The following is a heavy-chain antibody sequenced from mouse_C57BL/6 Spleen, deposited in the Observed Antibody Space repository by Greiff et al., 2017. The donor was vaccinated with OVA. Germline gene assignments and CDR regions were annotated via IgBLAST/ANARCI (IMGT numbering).Heavy chain of an antibody. CDR2: INPYNGGT. J-gene: IGHJ4*01. V-gene: IGHV1-19*01. Sequence: EVQLQQSGPVLVKPGASVKMSCKASGYTFTDYYMNWVKQSHGKSLEWIGVINPYNGGTSYNQKFKGKATLTVDKSSSTAYMELNSLTSEDSAVYYCARYDGYYVYYAMDYWDQGTSVTVSS. CDR3: ARYDGYYVYYAMDY. CDR1: GYTFTDYY. D-gene: IGHD2-3*01.